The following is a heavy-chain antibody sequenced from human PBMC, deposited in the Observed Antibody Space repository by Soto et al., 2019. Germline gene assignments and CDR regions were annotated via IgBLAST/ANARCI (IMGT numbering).Heavy chain of an antibody. D-gene: IGHD3-10*01. J-gene: IGHJ4*02. CDR3: ARVPGRL. CDR1: GFSVSRNY. Sequence: QLVDTGGGLIQPGTSLTLSCAACGFSVSRNYMTWVRQAPGKGLEWVSFVYSGGATFYADSVKGRFILSRDDSQNTMYLQMNNLRAEDTAVYYCARVPGRLWGRGTLVTVAS. CDR2: VYSGGAT. V-gene: IGHV3-53*02.